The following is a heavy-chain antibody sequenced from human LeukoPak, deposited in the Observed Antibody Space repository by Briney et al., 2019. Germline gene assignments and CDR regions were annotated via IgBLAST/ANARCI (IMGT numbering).Heavy chain of an antibody. D-gene: IGHD3-10*01. CDR3: ASRFLIRGVITHF. Sequence: SVKVSCKASGGTFISYAISWVRQAPGQGLEWMGGIIPIFGTANYAQKFQGRVTITADESTSTAYMELSSLRSEDTAVYYCASRFLIRGVITHFWGQGTLVTVSS. V-gene: IGHV1-69*13. CDR2: IIPIFGTA. J-gene: IGHJ4*02. CDR1: GGTFISYA.